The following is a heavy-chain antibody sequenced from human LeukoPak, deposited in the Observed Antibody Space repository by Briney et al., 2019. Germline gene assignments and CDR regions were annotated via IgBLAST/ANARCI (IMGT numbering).Heavy chain of an antibody. J-gene: IGHJ5*02. CDR1: GFTFSSYA. V-gene: IGHV3-30*04. CDR2: ISYDGSNK. CDR3: ARDRFGEYNWFAP. Sequence: GGSLRLSCAASGFTFSSYAMHWVRQAPGKGLEWVAVISYDGSNKYYADSVKGRFTISRDNSKNTLYLQMNSLRAEDTAVYYCARDRFGEYNWFAPWGQGTLVTVSS. D-gene: IGHD3-10*01.